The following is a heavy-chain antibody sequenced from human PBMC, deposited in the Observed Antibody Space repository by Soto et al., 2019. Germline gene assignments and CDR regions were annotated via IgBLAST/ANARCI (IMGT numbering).Heavy chain of an antibody. CDR3: AHGTTYFAVLTGVEV. J-gene: IGHJ4*02. V-gene: IGHV2-5*02. CDR1: GFSLSTSGVG. Sequence: QITLKESGPTLVKPTQTLTLTCTFSGFSLSTSGVGVGWIRQPPGQALEWLALIYWDDDKRYSPSLKSRLTMSKVTSKNQGVLTMTNMDPVYTATYFCAHGTTYFAVLTGVEVWGQAARVTVPS. D-gene: IGHD3-9*01. CDR2: IYWDDDK.